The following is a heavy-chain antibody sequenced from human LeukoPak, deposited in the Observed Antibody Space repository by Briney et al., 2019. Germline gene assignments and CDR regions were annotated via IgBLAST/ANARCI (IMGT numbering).Heavy chain of an antibody. D-gene: IGHD2-2*01. J-gene: IGHJ4*02. V-gene: IGHV3-30*02. CDR1: GFTFTNYD. CDR3: AKGPLAVVPAFKIKYYFDS. CDR2: IRYDGNDK. Sequence: PGGSLRLSCAASGFTFTNYDISWIRQAPGKGLEWVAFIRYDGNDKYYADSVKGRFTISRDISKNTLYLQMNSLRAEDTALYYCAKGPLAVVPAFKIKYYFDSWGQGTLVTVSS.